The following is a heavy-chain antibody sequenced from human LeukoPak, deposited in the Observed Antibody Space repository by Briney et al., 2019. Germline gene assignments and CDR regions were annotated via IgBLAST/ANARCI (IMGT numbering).Heavy chain of an antibody. Sequence: GGSLRLSCAASGFTFSSYAMSWVRQAPGKGLEWVSAISGSGGSTYYADSVKGRFTISIDNSKNTLYLQMNSLRAEDTAVYYCAKGGYSSSWYPFDYWGQGTLVTVSS. V-gene: IGHV3-23*01. CDR3: AKGGYSSSWYPFDY. J-gene: IGHJ4*02. CDR2: ISGSGGST. D-gene: IGHD6-13*01. CDR1: GFTFSSYA.